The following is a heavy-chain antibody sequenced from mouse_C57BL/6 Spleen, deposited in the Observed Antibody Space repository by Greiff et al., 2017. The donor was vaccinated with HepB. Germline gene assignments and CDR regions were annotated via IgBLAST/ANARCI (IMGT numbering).Heavy chain of an antibody. CDR2: IDPSDSYT. Sequence: QVQLQQSGAELVKPGASVKLSCKASGYTFTSYWMQWVKQRPGQGLEWIGEIDPSDSYTNYNQKFKGKATLTVDTSSSTAYMQLSSLTSEDSAVYYCARPHDYYFDYWGQGTTLTVSS. D-gene: IGHD2-4*01. CDR1: GYTFTSYW. CDR3: ARPHDYYFDY. V-gene: IGHV1-50*01. J-gene: IGHJ2*01.